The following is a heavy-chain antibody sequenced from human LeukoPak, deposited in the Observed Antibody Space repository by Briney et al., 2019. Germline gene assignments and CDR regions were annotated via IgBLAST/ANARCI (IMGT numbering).Heavy chain of an antibody. V-gene: IGHV3-66*01. J-gene: IGHJ4*02. CDR1: GGSISSSNW. CDR2: IYSGGST. CDR3: ASASGDYESSGYPFDY. Sequence: ETLSLTCAVSGGSISSSNWWSWVRQPPGKGLEWVSVIYSGGSTNYADSVKGRVTISRDNSKNTLYLQMNSLRAEDTAIYYCASASGDYESSGYPFDYWGQGTLVTVSS. D-gene: IGHD3-22*01.